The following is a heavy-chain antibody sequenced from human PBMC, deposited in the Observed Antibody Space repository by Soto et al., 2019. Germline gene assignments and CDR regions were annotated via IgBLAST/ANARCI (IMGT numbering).Heavy chain of an antibody. Sequence: QVQLVESGGGVVQPGRSLRLSCAASGFTFSNYGMHWVRQAPGKGLEWVAVIWNDGSNRYHADSVKDRFTISRDNSKNTLYLQMNWLRVEYTAVYYCASDDEYSGNGMDVWGQGTTVTV. CDR2: IWNDGSNR. CDR1: GFTFSNYG. CDR3: ASDDEYSGNGMDV. J-gene: IGHJ6*02. V-gene: IGHV3-33*01. D-gene: IGHD3-10*01.